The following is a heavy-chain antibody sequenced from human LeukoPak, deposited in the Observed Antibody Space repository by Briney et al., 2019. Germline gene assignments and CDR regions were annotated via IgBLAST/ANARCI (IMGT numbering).Heavy chain of an antibody. CDR2: IYYSGNT. D-gene: IGHD3-9*01. CDR3: ARVDYDVFTGHPKNFVL. V-gene: IGHV4-39*01. Sequence: SETLSLTCADTGGFLRTYYCGWNRQPPGKGLEWIGSIYYSGNTYYNPSLKSRVTISVDTSKNQFSQKLSSLTVADTALYYCARVDYDVFTGHPKNFVLWDQGTLVTVSS. J-gene: IGHJ4*02. CDR1: GGFLRTYY.